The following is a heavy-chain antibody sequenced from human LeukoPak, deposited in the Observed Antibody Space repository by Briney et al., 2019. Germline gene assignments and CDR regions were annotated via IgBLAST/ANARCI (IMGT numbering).Heavy chain of an antibody. Sequence: ASVKVSCKASGYTFTGYYMHWVRQAPGQGLEWMGWINPNSGGTNYAQKFQGRVTMTRDTSISTAYMELSRLRSDDTAVYYCARDYCSSTSCYGGVGWFDPWGQGTLVTVSS. CDR3: ARDYCSSTSCYGGVGWFDP. V-gene: IGHV1-2*02. J-gene: IGHJ5*02. D-gene: IGHD2-2*01. CDR2: INPNSGGT. CDR1: GYTFTGYY.